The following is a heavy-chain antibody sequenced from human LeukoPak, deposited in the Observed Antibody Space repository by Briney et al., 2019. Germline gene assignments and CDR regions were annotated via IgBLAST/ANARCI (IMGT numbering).Heavy chain of an antibody. V-gene: IGHV3-9*01. Sequence: PGRSLRLSCAASGFTFDDYAMPWVRQVPGKGLEWVSGISWKSGSTGYVDSVKGRFIISRDNAKDSLYLQMNSLRPEDTASYYCAKASVRVVGALIDYWGQGTLVTVSS. CDR1: GFTFDDYA. CDR2: ISWKSGST. CDR3: AKASVRVVGALIDY. D-gene: IGHD2-15*01. J-gene: IGHJ4*02.